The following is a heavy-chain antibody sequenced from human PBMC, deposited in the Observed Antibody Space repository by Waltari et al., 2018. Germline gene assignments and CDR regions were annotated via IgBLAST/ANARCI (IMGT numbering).Heavy chain of an antibody. CDR3: ARDRYYDFWSGYYDAFDI. J-gene: IGHJ3*02. CDR1: GFTFSSYA. V-gene: IGHV3-30*01. Sequence: QVQLVESGGGVVQPGRSLRLSCAASGFTFSSYAMHWVRQAPGKGLEWVAVISYDGSNNDYADSVKGRFTISRDNSKNTLYLQMNSLRAEDTAVYYCARDRYYDFWSGYYDAFDIWGQVTIVTVSS. D-gene: IGHD3-3*01. CDR2: ISYDGSNN.